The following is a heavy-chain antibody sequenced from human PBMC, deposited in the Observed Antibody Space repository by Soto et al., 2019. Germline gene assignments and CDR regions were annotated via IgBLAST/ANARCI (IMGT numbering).Heavy chain of an antibody. CDR3: ARLASIVVVVAPRYDAFDI. CDR1: GGSISSSSYY. CDR2: IYYSGST. Sequence: TVSGGSISSSSYYWGWIRQPPGKGLEWIGSIYYSGSTYYNPSLKSRVTISVDTSKNQFSLKLSSVTAADTAVYYCARLASIVVVVAPRYDAFDISGPAPMVTVS. J-gene: IGHJ3*02. D-gene: IGHD2-15*01. V-gene: IGHV4-39*01.